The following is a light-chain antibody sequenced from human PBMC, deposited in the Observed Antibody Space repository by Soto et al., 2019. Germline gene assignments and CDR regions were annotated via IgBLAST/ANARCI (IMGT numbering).Light chain of an antibody. Sequence: EMVLTQSPATLSLSPGERATLSCRASQSVSSYLAWYQQKPGQAPRLLIYDASNRATGIPARFSGSGSGTDCTLTISSLEPADFAVYYCQQRSNFMYTFGQGTKLEIQ. CDR2: DAS. J-gene: IGKJ2*01. CDR1: QSVSSY. CDR3: QQRSNFMYT. V-gene: IGKV3-11*01.